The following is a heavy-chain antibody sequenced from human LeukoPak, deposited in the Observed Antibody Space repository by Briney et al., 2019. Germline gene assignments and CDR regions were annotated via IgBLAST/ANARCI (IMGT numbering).Heavy chain of an antibody. CDR3: ARLGSSATYYYYGMDV. CDR1: GGSISSYY. Sequence: SETLSLTCTVSGGSISSYYWSWIRQPPGKGLEWIGYIYYSGSTNYNPSLKSRVTISVDTSKNQFSLKLSSVTAADTAVYYCARLGSSATYYYYGMDVWGQGTMVTVSS. CDR2: IYYSGST. V-gene: IGHV4-59*08. D-gene: IGHD2-2*01. J-gene: IGHJ6*02.